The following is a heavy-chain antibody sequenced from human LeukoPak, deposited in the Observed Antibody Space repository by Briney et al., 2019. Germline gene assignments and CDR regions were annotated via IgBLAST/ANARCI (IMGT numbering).Heavy chain of an antibody. CDR1: GGSISSGGHY. V-gene: IGHV4-31*03. J-gene: IGHJ5*02. Sequence: PSQTLSLTCTVSGGSISSGGHYWSWIRQHPGKGLEWIGYIYHTGNTYYNPSLESRVSISVDTSKNQFALKLSSATAADTAVYYCARLAQRGGITAAATYWFDPWGQGTLVTVSS. CDR3: ARLAQRGGITAAATYWFDP. CDR2: IYHTGNT. D-gene: IGHD6-13*01.